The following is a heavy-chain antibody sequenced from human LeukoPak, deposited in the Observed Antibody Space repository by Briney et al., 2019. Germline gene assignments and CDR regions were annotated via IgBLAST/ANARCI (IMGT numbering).Heavy chain of an antibody. CDR3: ARDQRATASTGSYFDY. V-gene: IGHV3-21*01. CDR1: GFTFSSYG. J-gene: IGHJ4*02. Sequence: GGSLRLSCAASGFTFSSYGMNWVRQAPGKGLEWVSSVSSSSSYIYYADSVKGPFTISRDNAKNSLSLQMNSLRAEDTAVYYCARDQRATASTGSYFDYWGQGTLVTVSS. CDR2: VSSSSSYI. D-gene: IGHD1-1*01.